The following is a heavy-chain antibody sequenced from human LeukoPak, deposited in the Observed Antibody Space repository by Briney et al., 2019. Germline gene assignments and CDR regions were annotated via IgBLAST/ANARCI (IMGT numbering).Heavy chain of an antibody. V-gene: IGHV3-74*01. CDR1: GFSFSSSW. CDR3: ARGINWFDP. CDR2: INSDGSRT. J-gene: IGHJ5*02. Sequence: GGSLRLSCAASGFSFSSSWMRWVRQAPEKRLVWVSRINSDGSRTSYADSVKGRFTISRDNAKNTLYLQMNSLRAEDTAVYYCARGINWFDPWGEGTLVTVSS.